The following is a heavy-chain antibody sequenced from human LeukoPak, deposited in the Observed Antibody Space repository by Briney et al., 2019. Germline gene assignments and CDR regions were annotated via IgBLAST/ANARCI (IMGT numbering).Heavy chain of an antibody. CDR3: ARGCIVVVPAAITSDYYYYYMDV. J-gene: IGHJ6*03. Sequence: SETLSLTCAVYGGSFSGYYWSWIRQPPGKGLEWIGEINHSGSTNYNPSLKSRVTISVDTSKNQFSLKLSSVTAADTAVYYCARGCIVVVPAAITSDYYYYYMDVWGKGTTVTVSS. CDR1: GGSFSGYY. V-gene: IGHV4-34*01. CDR2: INHSGST. D-gene: IGHD2-2*01.